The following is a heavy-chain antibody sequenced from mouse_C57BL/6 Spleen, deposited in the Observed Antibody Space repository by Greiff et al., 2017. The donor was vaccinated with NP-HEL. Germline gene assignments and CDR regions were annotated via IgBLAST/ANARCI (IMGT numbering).Heavy chain of an antibody. CDR1: GYTFTSYW. J-gene: IGHJ4*01. CDR2: INPSNGGT. V-gene: IGHV1-53*01. CDR3: AREGIYDGYYDAMDY. D-gene: IGHD2-3*01. Sequence: QVQLKQPGTELVKPGASVKLSCKASGYTFTSYWMHWVKQRPGQGLEWIGNINPSNGGTNYNEKFKSKATLTVDKSSSTAYMQLSSLTSEDSAVYYCAREGIYDGYYDAMDYWGQGTSVTVSS.